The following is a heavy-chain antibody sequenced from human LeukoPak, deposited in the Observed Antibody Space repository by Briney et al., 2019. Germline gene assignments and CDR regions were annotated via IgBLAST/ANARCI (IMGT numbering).Heavy chain of an antibody. D-gene: IGHD3-3*01. Sequence: GSSVKVSCKASGGTSSSYAISWVRQAPGQGLEWMGRIIPIFGTANYAQKFQGRVTITTDESTSTAYMELSSLRSEDTAVYYCARVLDYYYYMDVWGKGTTVTVSS. CDR1: GGTSSSYA. V-gene: IGHV1-69*05. J-gene: IGHJ6*03. CDR2: IIPIFGTA. CDR3: ARVLDYYYYMDV.